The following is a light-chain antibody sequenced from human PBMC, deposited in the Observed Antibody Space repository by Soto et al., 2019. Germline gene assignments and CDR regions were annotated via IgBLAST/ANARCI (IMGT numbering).Light chain of an antibody. V-gene: IGKV1-9*01. CDR1: QGISNY. CDR2: AAS. Sequence: DIQLTQSPSFLSASVGDRVTITCRASQGISNYLAWYQQRPGKAPKLLIYAASTLQTGVPSRFSGSGSGTEFTLTISSLQPEDCATYHCQQLTSYPRSTFGQGTRLEI. J-gene: IGKJ5*01. CDR3: QQLTSYPRST.